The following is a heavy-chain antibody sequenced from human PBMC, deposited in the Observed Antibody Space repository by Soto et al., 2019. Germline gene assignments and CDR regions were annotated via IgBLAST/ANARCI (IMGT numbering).Heavy chain of an antibody. CDR3: AKDDHISRYYFDY. Sequence: GGSLRLSCAASGFTFSSYGMHWIRQAPGKGLEWVAVISYDGSNKYYADSVKGRFTISRDSSKNTLYLQMNSLRAEDTAVYYCAKDDHISRYYFDYWGQGTLVTAPQ. V-gene: IGHV3-30*18. CDR2: ISYDGSNK. J-gene: IGHJ4*02. CDR1: GFTFSSYG. D-gene: IGHD2-21*01.